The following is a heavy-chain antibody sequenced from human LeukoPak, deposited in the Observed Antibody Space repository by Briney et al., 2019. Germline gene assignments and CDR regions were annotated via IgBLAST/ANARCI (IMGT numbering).Heavy chain of an antibody. CDR1: GGTFSSYA. J-gene: IGHJ4*02. CDR2: IIPIFGTA. CDR3: ASFLDYGGTGALDY. D-gene: IGHD4-23*01. Sequence: SVKVSCKASGGTFSSYAISWVRQAPGQGLEWMGGIIPIFGTANYAQKFQGRVTITADESTSTAYMELSSLRSEDTAVYYCASFLDYGGTGALDYWGQGTLVTVSS. V-gene: IGHV1-69*13.